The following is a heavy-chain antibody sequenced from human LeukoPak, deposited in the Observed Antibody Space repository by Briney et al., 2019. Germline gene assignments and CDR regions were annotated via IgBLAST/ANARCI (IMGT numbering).Heavy chain of an antibody. CDR3: ARVRGVTRYSSSSWWFDP. D-gene: IGHD6-13*01. J-gene: IGHJ5*02. CDR2: IYYSGST. Sequence: SETLSLTRTVSGGSISSSNYYWGWIRQPPGKGLEWIGSIYYSGSTYYNPSLKSRVTISVDTSKNQFSLKLSSVTAADTAVYYCARVRGVTRYSSSSWWFDPWDQGTLVTVSS. V-gene: IGHV4-39*07. CDR1: GGSISSSNYY.